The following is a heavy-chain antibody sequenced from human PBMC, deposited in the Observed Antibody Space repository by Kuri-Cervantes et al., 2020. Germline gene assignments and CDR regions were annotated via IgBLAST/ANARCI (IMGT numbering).Heavy chain of an antibody. D-gene: IGHD5-18*01. J-gene: IGHJ6*02. CDR2: ISWNSGSI. V-gene: IGHV3-9*01. CDR1: GFTFSSYA. Sequence: LSLTCAASGFTFSSYAMHWVRQAPGKGLEWVSGISWNSGSIGYADSVKGRFTISRDNAKNSLYLQMNSLRAEDTALYYCAKDTAMEDYYGMDVWGQGTTVTVSS. CDR3: AKDTAMEDYYGMDV.